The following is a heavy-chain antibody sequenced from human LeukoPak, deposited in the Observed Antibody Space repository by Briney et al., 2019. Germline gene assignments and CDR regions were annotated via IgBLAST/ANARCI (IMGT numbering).Heavy chain of an antibody. Sequence: SETLSLTCAVYGGSFSGYYWSWIRQPPGKGLEWIGEINHSGSTNYNPSLKGRVTISVDTSKNQFSLQLNSVTPEDTAVYYCARQVSNRGPIPYYGMDVWGQGTTVTVSS. V-gene: IGHV4-34*01. CDR3: ARQVSNRGPIPYYGMDV. D-gene: IGHD5/OR15-5a*01. CDR2: INHSGST. CDR1: GGSFSGYY. J-gene: IGHJ6*02.